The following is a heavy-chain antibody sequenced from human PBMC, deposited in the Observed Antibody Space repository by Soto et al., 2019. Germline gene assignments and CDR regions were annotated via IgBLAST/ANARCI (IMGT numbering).Heavy chain of an antibody. CDR3: AKDGNTMIVVVITSFDY. V-gene: IGHV3-23*01. CDR1: AFTFSSYP. CDR2: ISGSGGST. J-gene: IGHJ4*02. Sequence: WVSLRLPCAASAFTFSSYPMSWVRQSPGKGLERVSAISGSGGSTYYADSVKGRFTICRDNSKNTLYLQMNSLRAEDTAVYYCAKDGNTMIVVVITSFDYWGKGTLVTVSS. D-gene: IGHD3-22*01.